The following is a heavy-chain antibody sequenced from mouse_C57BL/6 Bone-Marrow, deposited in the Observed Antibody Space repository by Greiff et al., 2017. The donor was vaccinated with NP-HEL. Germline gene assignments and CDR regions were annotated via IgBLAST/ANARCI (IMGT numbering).Heavy chain of an antibody. CDR2: INPYNGGT. J-gene: IGHJ2*01. D-gene: IGHD4-1*01. V-gene: IGHV1-19*01. Sequence: EVQLQQSGPVLVKPGASVKMSCKASGYTFTDYYMNWVKQSHGKSLEWIGVINPYNGGTSYNQKFKGKATLTVDKSSSTAYMELNSLTSEDSAVYYCARRANWGEPYYFDYWGQGTTLTVSS. CDR1: GYTFTDYY. CDR3: ARRANWGEPYYFDY.